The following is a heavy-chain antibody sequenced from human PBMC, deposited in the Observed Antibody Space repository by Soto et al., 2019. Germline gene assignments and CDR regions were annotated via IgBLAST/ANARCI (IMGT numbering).Heavy chain of an antibody. CDR2: INHSGST. D-gene: IGHD3-10*01. J-gene: IGHJ5*02. V-gene: IGHV4-34*01. CDR1: GGSFSGYY. Sequence: PSETLSLTCAVYGGSFSGYYWSWIRQPPGKGLEWIGEINHSGSTNYNPSLKSRVTISVDTSKNQFSLKLSSVTAADTAVYYCARGRSMWSGSGRDNWFDPWGQGTLVTVSS. CDR3: ARGRSMWSGSGRDNWFDP.